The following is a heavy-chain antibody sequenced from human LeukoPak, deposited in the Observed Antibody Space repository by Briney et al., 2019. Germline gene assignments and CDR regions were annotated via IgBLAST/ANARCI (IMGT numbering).Heavy chain of an antibody. Sequence: GGSLRLSCAASGFTFTRHTMNWVRQAPGKGLEWVSSTSSSGAYVSYADSVKGRFTISRDNAKNSLYLQMNSLRAEDTAVYYCAKSALWTGYYYYGMDVWGQGTTVTVSS. CDR2: TSSSGAYV. D-gene: IGHD3/OR15-3a*01. V-gene: IGHV3-21*01. J-gene: IGHJ6*02. CDR3: AKSALWTGYYYYGMDV. CDR1: GFTFTRHT.